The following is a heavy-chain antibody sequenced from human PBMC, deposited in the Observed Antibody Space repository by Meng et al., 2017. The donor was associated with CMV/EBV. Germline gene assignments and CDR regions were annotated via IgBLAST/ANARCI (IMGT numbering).Heavy chain of an antibody. V-gene: IGHV1-2*02. CDR1: GYRFSDHY. J-gene: IGHJ4*02. CDR2: IYPNSGGT. D-gene: IGHD1-1*01. Sequence: VQLVHTGAEVKSPGASVKVSCQTSGYRFSDHYMHWVRQAPGQGLEWMGWIYPNSGGTHYAQKFQDRVTMTRDTSISTVYMELSRLTSDDTAVYYCVRDHNWGPDYWGQGTLVTVSS. CDR3: VRDHNWGPDY.